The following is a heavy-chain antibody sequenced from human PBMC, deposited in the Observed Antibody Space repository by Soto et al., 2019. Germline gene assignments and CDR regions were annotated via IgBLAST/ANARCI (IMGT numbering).Heavy chain of an antibody. CDR3: ARHPSNFWFDP. D-gene: IGHD4-4*01. Sequence: SETLSLTCTVSGGSISSYYWSWIRQLPGKGLEWIGYTYYSGSTYYNPSLKSRVTVSVDTSKNQFSLKLSSVTAADTAVYYCARHPSNFWFDPWGQGTLVTVSS. CDR1: GGSISSYY. J-gene: IGHJ5*02. V-gene: IGHV4-59*08. CDR2: TYYSGST.